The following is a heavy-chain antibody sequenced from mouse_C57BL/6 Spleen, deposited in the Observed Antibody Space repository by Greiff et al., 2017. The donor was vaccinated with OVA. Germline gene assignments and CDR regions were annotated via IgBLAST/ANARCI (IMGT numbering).Heavy chain of an antibody. V-gene: IGHV1-53*01. D-gene: IGHD2-4*01. Sequence: QVQLQQPGTELVKPGASVKLSCKASGYTFTSYWMLWVKQRPGQGLEWIGNINPSNGGTNYNEKFKSKATLTVDKSSSTAYMQLSSLTSEDSAVYYCARTPYDSAWFAYWGQGTLVTVSA. J-gene: IGHJ3*01. CDR3: ARTPYDSAWFAY. CDR2: INPSNGGT. CDR1: GYTFTSYW.